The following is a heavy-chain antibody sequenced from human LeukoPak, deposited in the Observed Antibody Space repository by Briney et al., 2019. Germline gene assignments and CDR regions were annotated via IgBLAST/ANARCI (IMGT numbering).Heavy chain of an antibody. CDR1: GFTFSSYS. D-gene: IGHD2-15*01. Sequence: GGSLRLSCAASGFTFSSYSMNWVRQAPGKGLEWVSSISSSSSYIYYADSVKGRFTISRDNAKNSLYPQMNSLRAEDTAVYYCARATARAAYRVFDYWGQGTLVTVSS. CDR2: ISSSSSYI. CDR3: ARATARAAYRVFDY. V-gene: IGHV3-21*01. J-gene: IGHJ4*02.